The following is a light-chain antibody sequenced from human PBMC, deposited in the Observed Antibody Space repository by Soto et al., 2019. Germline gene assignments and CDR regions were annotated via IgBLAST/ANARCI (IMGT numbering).Light chain of an antibody. Sequence: EIVLTQSPGTLSLSPGERATLSCRASQSVRSSYLAWYQQKLGQAPRLLIYGVSNRATGIPDRFSGSGSGTDFTLTISRLESEEFAVYYGQQYGTSPRTFGQGTKVEIK. CDR3: QQYGTSPRT. CDR2: GVS. V-gene: IGKV3-20*01. CDR1: QSVRSSY. J-gene: IGKJ1*01.